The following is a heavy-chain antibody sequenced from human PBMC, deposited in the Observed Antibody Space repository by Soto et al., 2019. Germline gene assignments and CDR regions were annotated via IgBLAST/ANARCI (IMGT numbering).Heavy chain of an antibody. CDR3: ARSYYDSSASYASYGMDV. V-gene: IGHV3-66*01. J-gene: IGHJ6*02. D-gene: IGHD3-22*01. CDR1: GFTVSSNY. Sequence: PGGSLRLSCAASGFTVSSNYMSWVRQAPGKGLEWVSVIYSGGSTYYADSVKGRFTISRDNAKNTLYLQMNSLRAEDTAVYYCARSYYDSSASYASYGMDVWGQGTTVTVSS. CDR2: IYSGGST.